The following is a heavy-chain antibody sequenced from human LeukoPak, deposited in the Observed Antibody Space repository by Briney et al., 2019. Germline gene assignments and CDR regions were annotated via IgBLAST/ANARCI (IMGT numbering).Heavy chain of an antibody. CDR2: IYYSGST. CDR3: ARQSLSWYSHAFDI. Sequence: SETLSLTCTVSGGSIGSSSYYWGWIRQPPGKGLEWIGSIYYSGSTYYNPSLKSRVTISVDTSKNQFSLKLSSVTAADTAVYYCARQSLSWYSHAFDIWGQGTMVTVSS. CDR1: GGSIGSSSYY. J-gene: IGHJ3*02. D-gene: IGHD6-13*01. V-gene: IGHV4-39*01.